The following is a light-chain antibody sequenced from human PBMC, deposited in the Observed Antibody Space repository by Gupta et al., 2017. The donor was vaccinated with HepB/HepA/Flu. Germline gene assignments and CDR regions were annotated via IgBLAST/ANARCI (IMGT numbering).Light chain of an antibody. Sequence: EIVLTLFPATLSLSPGERVTLSCRASQSVSLSLAWYQQKPGQAPRLLVYDAFSRAAGVPPRFSGVGSGTDFTLTISRLAPEDFAVYYCQQRANWRLVTFGQGTRLDIK. V-gene: IGKV3-11*01. CDR1: QSVSLS. CDR2: DAF. CDR3: QQRANWRLVT. J-gene: IGKJ5*01.